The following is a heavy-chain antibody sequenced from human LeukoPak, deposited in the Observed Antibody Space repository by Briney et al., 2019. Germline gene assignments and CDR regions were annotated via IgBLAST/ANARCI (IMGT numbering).Heavy chain of an antibody. CDR1: ALTHYNYE. Sequence: GGSLRLMCSASALTHYNYEMLWLRQAPGKGLEWLSYIGASTGVIKYADSVKGRFTISRDNARNSVYLQVNSLRVEDTAVYYCGAAWEFVGAFDIWGQGTMVTVSS. D-gene: IGHD1-26*01. CDR2: IGASTGVI. V-gene: IGHV3-48*03. J-gene: IGHJ3*02. CDR3: GAAWEFVGAFDI.